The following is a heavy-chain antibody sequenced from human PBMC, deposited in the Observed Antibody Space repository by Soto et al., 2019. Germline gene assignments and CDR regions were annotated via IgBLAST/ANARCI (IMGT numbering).Heavy chain of an antibody. CDR3: ARDMFYSDSSGYPFDY. CDR1: GFIFSTYD. D-gene: IGHD3-22*01. V-gene: IGHV3-21*01. CDR2: ISSSSTYI. J-gene: IGHJ4*02. Sequence: PGGSLRLSCAASGFIFSTYDMNWVRQAPGKGLEWVSFISSSSTYIYYADSVKGRFTISRDNTKNSLYLQMNSLRAEDTAVYYCARDMFYSDSSGYPFDYWGLVTLVT.